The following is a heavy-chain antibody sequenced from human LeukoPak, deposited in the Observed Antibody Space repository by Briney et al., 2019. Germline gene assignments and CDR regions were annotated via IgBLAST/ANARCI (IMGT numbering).Heavy chain of an antibody. J-gene: IGHJ6*03. V-gene: IGHV3-20*04. CDR3: TRGGFGAHYYYYMDV. D-gene: IGHD3-16*01. Sequence: GGSLRLSCAASGFTFDDFALTWVRRSPEKGLEWVSGINWDGTATGYADSVKGRFSISRDNAKNSLYLHMNSLRAEDSALYYCTRGGFGAHYYYYMDVWGKGTTVTVSS. CDR2: INWDGTAT. CDR1: GFTFDDFA.